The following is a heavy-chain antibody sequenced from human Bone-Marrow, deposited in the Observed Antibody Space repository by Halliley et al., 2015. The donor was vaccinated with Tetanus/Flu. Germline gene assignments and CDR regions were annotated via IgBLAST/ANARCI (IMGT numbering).Heavy chain of an antibody. CDR2: TYYRPKWYN. J-gene: IGHJ4*02. Sequence: LVKPTQTLSLTCAISGDLVSRNGAAWNWIRQSPSRGLEWLGRTYYRPKWYNDYAVSLRGRIIISPDTSNNLFSLHLNSVTPEDTAMYYCARDAVGVPPYFDYWGQGALVTVSS. D-gene: IGHD1-26*01. V-gene: IGHV6-1*01. CDR1: GDLVSRNGAA. CDR3: ARDAVGVPPYFDY.